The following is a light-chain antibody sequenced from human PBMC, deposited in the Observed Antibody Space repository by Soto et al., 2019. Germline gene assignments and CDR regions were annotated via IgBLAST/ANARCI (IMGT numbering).Light chain of an antibody. CDR1: RGISSW. CDR3: QQANSFPIT. J-gene: IGKJ5*01. Sequence: DIQMTQSPSSVSASVGDRVTITCRASRGISSWLAWYQQKPGKAPKLLIYAASSLQSGVPSRFSGSGSGTDFTLTICSLKTEDFATYYCQQANSFPITFGQGRRLEIK. CDR2: AAS. V-gene: IGKV1-12*01.